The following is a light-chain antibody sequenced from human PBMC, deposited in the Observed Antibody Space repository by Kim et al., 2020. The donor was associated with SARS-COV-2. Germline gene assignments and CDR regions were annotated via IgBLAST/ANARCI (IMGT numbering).Light chain of an antibody. J-gene: IGLJ2*01. CDR2: QDS. Sequence: SYELTQPPSVSVSPGQTASITCSGDKLWDKYACWHQQKPGQSPVLVIYQDSKRPSGIPERFSGSNSGNTATLTISGTQAMDEADYYCQAWDSSTAVFGGG. V-gene: IGLV3-1*01. CDR1: KLWDKY. CDR3: QAWDSSTAV.